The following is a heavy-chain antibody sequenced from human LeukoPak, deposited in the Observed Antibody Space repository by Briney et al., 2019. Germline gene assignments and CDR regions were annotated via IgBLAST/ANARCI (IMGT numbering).Heavy chain of an antibody. V-gene: IGHV3-23*01. Sequence: GGSLRLSCAASGFTFNSYAMSWVRQAPEKGLEWVATISGSGGGTYYADSVKGRFTISRDDAKNSLHLQMNSLRDEDTAVYYCARPHSGHLFDYWGQGTLITVSS. CDR1: GFTFNSYA. CDR2: ISGSGGGT. D-gene: IGHD3-10*01. CDR3: ARPHSGHLFDY. J-gene: IGHJ4*02.